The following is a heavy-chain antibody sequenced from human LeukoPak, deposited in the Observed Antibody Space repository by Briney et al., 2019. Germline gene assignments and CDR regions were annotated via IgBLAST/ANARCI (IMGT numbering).Heavy chain of an antibody. CDR3: AKDEDSDRGFDY. Sequence: PGGSLRLSCAASGFTFDDYAMHWVRQAPGKGLEWVSGISWNSNNIDYADSVKGRFTISRDNAKNSLYLQMNSLRPEDTALYYCAKDEDSDRGFDYWGQGTLVTVSS. CDR1: GFTFDDYA. CDR2: ISWNSNNI. J-gene: IGHJ4*02. V-gene: IGHV3-9*01. D-gene: IGHD1-26*01.